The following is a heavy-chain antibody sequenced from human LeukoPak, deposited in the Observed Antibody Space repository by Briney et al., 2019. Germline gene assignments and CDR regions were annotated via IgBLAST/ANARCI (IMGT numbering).Heavy chain of an antibody. CDR2: INPNSGGT. CDR3: ARAQPRYCSSTSSYLGDAYFDY. V-gene: IGHV1-2*02. D-gene: IGHD2-2*01. CDR1: GYTFTGYY. J-gene: IGHJ4*02. Sequence: ASVKVSCKASGYTFTGYYMHWVRQAPGQGLEWMGWINPNSGGTNYAQKFQGRVPMTRDTSISTAYMELSRLRSDDTAVYYCARAQPRYCSSTSSYLGDAYFDYWGQGTLVTVSS.